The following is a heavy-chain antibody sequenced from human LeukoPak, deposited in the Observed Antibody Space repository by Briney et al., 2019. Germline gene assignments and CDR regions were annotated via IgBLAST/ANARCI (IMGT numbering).Heavy chain of an antibody. J-gene: IGHJ2*01. D-gene: IGHD6-13*01. Sequence: GGSLRLSCTASTFTFSRYEMNWVRQAPGKGLECVSTISNSYNTYYADSVKGRFTISRDNSKNMLYLQMDSLRADDTAIYYCAKRAGQQLTYWYIDLWGRGTLVSVSS. CDR1: TFTFSRYE. V-gene: IGHV3-23*01. CDR3: AKRAGQQLTYWYIDL. CDR2: ISNSYNT.